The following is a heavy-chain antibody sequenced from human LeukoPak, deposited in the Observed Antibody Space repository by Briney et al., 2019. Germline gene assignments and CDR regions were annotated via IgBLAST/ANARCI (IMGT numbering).Heavy chain of an antibody. D-gene: IGHD6-19*01. V-gene: IGHV1-8*01. Sequence: ASVKVSCKASGYTFTSYDINWVRQATGQGLEWMGWMNPNSGNTGYAQKFQGRVTMTRNTSISTAYMELSSLRSEDTAVYYCARDRAIKVTAPYSSGWYTYYYYGMDVWGQGTTVTVSS. CDR3: ARDRAIKVTAPYSSGWYTYYYYGMDV. CDR1: GYTFTSYD. CDR2: MNPNSGNT. J-gene: IGHJ6*02.